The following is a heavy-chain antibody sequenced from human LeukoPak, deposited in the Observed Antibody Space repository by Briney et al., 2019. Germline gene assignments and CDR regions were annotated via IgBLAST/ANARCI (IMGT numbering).Heavy chain of an antibody. D-gene: IGHD3-3*02. V-gene: IGHV3-48*01. Sequence: GGSLRLSCAASRFTFSSYSMNWVRQAPGKGLEWFSYISSGSSTIYYADSVKGRFTISRDNAKNSLYVQMNSLRAEDTAVYYCASSTASRAFDMWGQGTMVTVSS. CDR3: ASSTASRAFDM. J-gene: IGHJ3*02. CDR2: ISSGSSTI. CDR1: RFTFSSYS.